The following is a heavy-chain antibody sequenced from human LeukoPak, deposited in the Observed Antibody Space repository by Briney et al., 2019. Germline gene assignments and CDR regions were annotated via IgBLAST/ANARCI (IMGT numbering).Heavy chain of an antibody. J-gene: IGHJ4*02. CDR3: ARGIQLWSYFDY. D-gene: IGHD5-18*01. V-gene: IGHV3-64*01. CDR1: GFTFSSYA. Sequence: GGSLRLSCAASGFTFSSYAMHWVCQAPGKGLEYVSAISSNGGSTYYANSVKGRFTISRDNSKNRLYLQMGSLRAEDMAVYYCARGIQLWSYFDYWGQGTLVTVSS. CDR2: ISSNGGST.